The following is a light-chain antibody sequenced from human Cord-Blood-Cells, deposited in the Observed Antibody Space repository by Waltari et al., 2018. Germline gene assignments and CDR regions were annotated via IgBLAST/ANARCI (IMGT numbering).Light chain of an antibody. CDR2: EGS. Sequence: SALTQPASVSGSPGQSITISCSGTSRDVGSYNLVSWYQQHPGKAPKLIIYEGSKRTSGVSNRFSGSKSGNTASLTISGLQAEDEADYYCCSYAGSSTFVVFGGGTKLTVL. V-gene: IGLV2-23*03. J-gene: IGLJ2*01. CDR1: SRDVGSYNL. CDR3: CSYAGSSTFVV.